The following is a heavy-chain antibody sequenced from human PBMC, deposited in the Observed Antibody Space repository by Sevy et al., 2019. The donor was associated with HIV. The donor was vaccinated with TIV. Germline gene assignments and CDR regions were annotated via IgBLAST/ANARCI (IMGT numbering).Heavy chain of an antibody. CDR2: IYSGGST. D-gene: IGHD1-1*01. Sequence: GGSLRLSCAASGFTVSSNYMSWVRQAPVKGLEWVSVIYSGGSTYYADSVKGRFTISRDNSKNTLYLQMNSLRAEDTAVYYCARGELEPLFDYWGQGTLVTVSS. J-gene: IGHJ4*02. CDR1: GFTVSSNY. CDR3: ARGELEPLFDY. V-gene: IGHV3-53*01.